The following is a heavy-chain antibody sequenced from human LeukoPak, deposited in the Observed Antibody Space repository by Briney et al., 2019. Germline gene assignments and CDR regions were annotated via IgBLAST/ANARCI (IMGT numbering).Heavy chain of an antibody. D-gene: IGHD6-19*01. CDR2: IVVGSGNT. CDR1: GFTFTSSA. V-gene: IGHV1-58*01. CDR3: AVYSSGYGMEFDP. J-gene: IGHJ5*02. Sequence: SVKVSCTASGFTFTSSAVQWVRQARGQRLEWIGWIVVGSGNTNYAQKFQERVTITRDMSTSTAYMELSSLRSEDTAVYCCAVYSSGYGMEFDPWGQGTLVTVSS.